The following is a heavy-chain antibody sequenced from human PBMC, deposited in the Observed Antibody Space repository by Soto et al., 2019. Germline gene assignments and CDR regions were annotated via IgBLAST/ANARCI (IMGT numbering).Heavy chain of an antibody. CDR1: GGSISSYH. V-gene: IGHV4-59*01. CDR3: ARTGITGTTRWFDP. CDR2: IYYSGST. D-gene: IGHD1-7*01. Sequence: SETLSLTCTVSGGSISSYHWSWIRQPPGKGLEWIGYIYYSGSTNYNPSLKSRVTISVDTSKNQFSLKLSSVTAADTAVYYCARTGITGTTRWFDPWGQGTLVTVSS. J-gene: IGHJ5*02.